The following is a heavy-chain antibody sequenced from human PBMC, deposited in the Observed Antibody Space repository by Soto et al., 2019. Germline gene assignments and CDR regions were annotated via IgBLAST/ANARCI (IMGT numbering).Heavy chain of an antibody. CDR2: IDVGSANA. D-gene: IGHD3-16*01. V-gene: IGHV1-58*01. CDR3: ARVYRGSSAYDAFDI. CDR1: GFTFSSSA. Sequence: SVKVSCKTSGFTFSSSAVHWVRQARGHRLQWIGWIDVGSANANYAQMLQERVTISRDMSTSTAYMELSSLRPEDTAVYYCARVYRGSSAYDAFDIWGQGTMVTVSS. J-gene: IGHJ3*02.